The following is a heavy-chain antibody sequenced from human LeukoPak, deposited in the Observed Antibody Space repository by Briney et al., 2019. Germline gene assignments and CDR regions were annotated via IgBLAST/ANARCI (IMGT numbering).Heavy chain of an antibody. V-gene: IGHV4-39*01. CDR3: ARHFYCSSTSCSHYFDL. CDR2: IYYSGST. J-gene: IGHJ4*02. Sequence: SETLSLTCTVSGGSISSRSYYWGWSRQPPGKGLEWIGSIYYSGSTYYNPSLKSRVTISVDTSKNQSSLKLSSVTAADTAVYYCARHFYCSSTSCSHYFDLWGQGTLVTVSS. D-gene: IGHD2-2*01. CDR1: GGSISSRSYY.